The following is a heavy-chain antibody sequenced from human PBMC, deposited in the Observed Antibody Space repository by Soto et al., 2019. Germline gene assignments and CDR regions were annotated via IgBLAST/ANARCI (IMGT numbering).Heavy chain of an antibody. CDR3: ARILWFGEPVPDY. J-gene: IGHJ4*02. Sequence: QVQLVQSGAEVKRPGASVKVSCKASGYTFNRYGIGWLRQAPGEGLEWMGWISAANGNTNYAQKFKGRVTMTTDTSTSTAHMDVRSLRSDDTALYYCARILWFGEPVPDYWGQGTLVTVSS. D-gene: IGHD3-10*01. CDR2: ISAANGNT. CDR1: GYTFNRYG. V-gene: IGHV1-18*01.